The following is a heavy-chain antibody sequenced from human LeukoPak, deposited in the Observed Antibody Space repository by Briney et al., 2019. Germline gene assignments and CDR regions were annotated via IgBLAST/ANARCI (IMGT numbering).Heavy chain of an antibody. CDR2: INPSGGST. CDR1: GYTFTSYY. D-gene: IGHD3-3*01. Sequence: ASVKVSCKASGYTFTSYYMHWVRQAPGQGLEWMGIINPSGGSTSYTQKFQGRVAMTRDTSTSTVYMELSSLRSEDTAVYYCAREGFPPKISDFWSGLGPYYYYGMDVWGQGTTVTVSS. V-gene: IGHV1-46*01. CDR3: AREGFPPKISDFWSGLGPYYYYGMDV. J-gene: IGHJ6*02.